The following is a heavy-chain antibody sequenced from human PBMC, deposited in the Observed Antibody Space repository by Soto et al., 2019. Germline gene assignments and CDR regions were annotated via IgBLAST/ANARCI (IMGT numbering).Heavy chain of an antibody. CDR2: INAGNGNT. J-gene: IGHJ3*02. D-gene: IGHD3-9*01. CDR3: ARGVPYYDILTGYYGGAWNGAFDI. V-gene: IGHV1-3*01. CDR1: GYTFTSYA. Sequence: GASVKVSCKDSGYTFTSYAMHWVRQAPGQRLEWMGWINAGNGNTKYSQKFQGRVTITRDTSASTAYMELSSLRSEDTAVYYCARGVPYYDILTGYYGGAWNGAFDIWGQGTMVTVSS.